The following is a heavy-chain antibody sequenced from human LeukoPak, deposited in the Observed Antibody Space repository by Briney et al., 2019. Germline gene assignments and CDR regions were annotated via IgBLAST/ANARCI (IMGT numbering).Heavy chain of an antibody. Sequence: GGSLRLSCTASGFPFIEYSMNWVRQVPGKGLEWIAYIGIDSGNTKNADSVRGRFTISADKTKNSLYLQMNSLRVDDTAVYYCARDHNYAFDNWGQGTLVSVAS. CDR2: IGIDSGNT. V-gene: IGHV3-48*01. J-gene: IGHJ4*02. D-gene: IGHD1-1*01. CDR1: GFPFIEYS. CDR3: ARDHNYAFDN.